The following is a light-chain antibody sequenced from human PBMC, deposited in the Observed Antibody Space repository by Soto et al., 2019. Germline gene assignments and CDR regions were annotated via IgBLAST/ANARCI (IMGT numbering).Light chain of an antibody. Sequence: QSALTQPASVSGSPGQSITISCTGTSSDVGNYNFVSWYQQHPGKAPKLMIYEVSNRPSEVSNRFSGSKSGNTASLTISGLQAEDEADYYCSSYTSSSTLVVFGGGTKVTVL. J-gene: IGLJ3*02. CDR3: SSYTSSSTLVV. V-gene: IGLV2-14*01. CDR2: EVS. CDR1: SSDVGNYNF.